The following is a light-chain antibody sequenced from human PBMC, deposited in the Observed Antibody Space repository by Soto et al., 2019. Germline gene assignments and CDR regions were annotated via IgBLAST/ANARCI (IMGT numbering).Light chain of an antibody. CDR1: QSISTY. Sequence: DILMTQSPSSLSASVGDSVTITCRASQSISTYLNWYQQKPGKAPKLLIYAASTLQSGVPSRFSGSGSGTDFTLTISGLDPEDFATYYCQQTYSTPPTFGQGTKVDI. V-gene: IGKV1-39*01. CDR3: QQTYSTPPT. J-gene: IGKJ1*01. CDR2: AAS.